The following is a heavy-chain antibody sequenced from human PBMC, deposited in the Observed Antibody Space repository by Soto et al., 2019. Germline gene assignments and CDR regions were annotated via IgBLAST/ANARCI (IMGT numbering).Heavy chain of an antibody. V-gene: IGHV1-69*13. CDR3: AREYCSGGSCYPRSYHFDY. J-gene: IGHJ4*02. CDR1: GGTFSSYA. CDR2: IIPIFGTA. Sequence: SVKGSCKASGGTFSSYAISWVREDTGQGLDWMGGIIPIFGTANYAQKFQGRVTITADESTSTAYMELSSLRSEDTAVYYCAREYCSGGSCYPRSYHFDYCGQGTLVTVSS. D-gene: IGHD2-15*01.